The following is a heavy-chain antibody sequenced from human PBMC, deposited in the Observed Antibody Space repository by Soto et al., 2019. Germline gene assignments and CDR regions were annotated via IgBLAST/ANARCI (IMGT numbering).Heavy chain of an antibody. CDR3: ARGAGYCSGDCWNDYYYAMDV. Sequence: ASVKVSCKASGYIFTNYAIHWVRQAPGQRLEWVGWINVGTGNTKYSQNFQGRVTITRDTSATTAYMELSSLRSEDTAVYYCARGAGYCSGDCWNDYYYAMDVWGHGTTSPSP. V-gene: IGHV1-3*01. D-gene: IGHD2-21*02. CDR2: INVGTGNT. CDR1: GYIFTNYA. J-gene: IGHJ6*02.